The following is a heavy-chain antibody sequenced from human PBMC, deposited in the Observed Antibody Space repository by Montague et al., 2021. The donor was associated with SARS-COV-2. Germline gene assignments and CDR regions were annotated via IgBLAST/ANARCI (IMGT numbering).Heavy chain of an antibody. CDR1: GDSVSRKRPP. CDR2: TYYRYQWHE. D-gene: IGHD4-11*01. CDR3: ARGVYDYRNYVNWFDA. J-gene: IGHJ5*02. Sequence: CAISGDSVSRKRPPWKWIRQSPPTDPKRVGRTYYRYQWHEDYAVPVKGRITIKPDTSKNQFSLHLESVSPDDTALYYCARGVYDYRNYVNWFDAWGQGTLVTVSS. V-gene: IGHV6-1*01.